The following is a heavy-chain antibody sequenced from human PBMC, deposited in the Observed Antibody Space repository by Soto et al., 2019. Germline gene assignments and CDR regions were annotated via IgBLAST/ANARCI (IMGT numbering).Heavy chain of an antibody. J-gene: IGHJ2*01. V-gene: IGHV3-23*01. CDR1: GFTFSSYA. CDR2: ISGSGGST. Sequence: EVQLLESGGGLVQPGGSLRLSCAASGFTFSSYAMSWVRQAPGKGLEWVSAISGSGGSTYYADSVKGRITISRDNSKNTLYLQMNSLRAEDTAVYYCASRGVNFWYFDLWGRGTLVTVSS. CDR3: ASRGVNFWYFDL. D-gene: IGHD6-13*01.